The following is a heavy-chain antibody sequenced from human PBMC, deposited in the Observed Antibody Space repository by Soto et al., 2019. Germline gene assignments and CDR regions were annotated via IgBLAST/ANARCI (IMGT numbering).Heavy chain of an antibody. V-gene: IGHV4-4*07. CDR1: GVSIINNY. J-gene: IGHJ4*02. CDR3: ARREDTFDF. CDR2: VYSSGRT. Sequence: ASETLSLTCAVSGVSIINNYWTWIRQPAGKGLEWLGRVYSSGRTTYNPSLKSRLTMSVDTSKNQFSLHLSPVTAADTAVYYCARREDTFDFWGQGMLVTVSS.